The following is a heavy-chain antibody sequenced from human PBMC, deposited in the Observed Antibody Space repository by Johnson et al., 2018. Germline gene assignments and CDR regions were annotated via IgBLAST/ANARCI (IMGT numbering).Heavy chain of an antibody. CDR3: AGGVLGGAFDI. CDR2: IYYSGST. V-gene: IGHV4-31*03. CDR1: GGSISSGDYY. Sequence: QVQLQQWGPGLVKPSQTLSLTCTVSGGSISSGDYYWNWIRQHPGKGLEWIGYIYYSGSTYYNPALKSRVTISVDTSKNQFSLKLSSVTAADTADYYCAGGVLGGAFDIWGQGTMVTVSS. D-gene: IGHD3-16*01. J-gene: IGHJ3*02.